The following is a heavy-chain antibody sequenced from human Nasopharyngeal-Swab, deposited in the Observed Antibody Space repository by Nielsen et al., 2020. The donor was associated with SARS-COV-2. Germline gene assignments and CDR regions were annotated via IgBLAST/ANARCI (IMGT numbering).Heavy chain of an antibody. D-gene: IGHD5-12*01. J-gene: IGHJ4*02. Sequence: LKISSADPVFTLSSSAKHWVRQAPGQGLERVAVISDDGSNKYYADSVKGRFTISRDNSKNTLYLQMNSLRAEDTAVYYCARDIWGGYDGAFDYWGQGTLVTVSS. CDR3: ARDIWGGYDGAFDY. V-gene: IGHV3-30*04. CDR1: VFTLSSSA. CDR2: ISDDGSNK.